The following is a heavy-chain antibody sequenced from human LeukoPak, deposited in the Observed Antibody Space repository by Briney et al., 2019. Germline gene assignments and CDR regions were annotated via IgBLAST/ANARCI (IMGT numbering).Heavy chain of an antibody. CDR1: GYTFTGYY. CDR2: ITPNSGGT. Sequence: ASVKLSCKASGYTFTGYYMRWVRQAPGQGLEWIGWITPNSGGTNYAQKFQGRATMTRDTSISTAYMELSRLKSDDTAVYYCATLGYTSGWHSTDYWGQGTLVTVSS. V-gene: IGHV1-2*02. J-gene: IGHJ4*02. CDR3: ATLGYTSGWHSTDY. D-gene: IGHD6-19*01.